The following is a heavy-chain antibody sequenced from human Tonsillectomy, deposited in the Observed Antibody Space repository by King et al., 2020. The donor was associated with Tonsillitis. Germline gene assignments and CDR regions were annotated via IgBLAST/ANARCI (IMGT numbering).Heavy chain of an antibody. V-gene: IGHV5-10-1*03. CDR1: GCHFTSHW. CDR3: ATIMGRGVSLLYGMDF. Sequence: VQLVESGAEVKKPGESLRISCKGSGCHFTSHWINWVRQMPGKGLEWMGRIDPSDSYTNYSPSFQGHVTISVDKSISTAYLLWSSLKASDTAMYYCATIMGRGVSLLYGMDFWGQGTTVIVSS. J-gene: IGHJ6*02. D-gene: IGHD3-10*01. CDR2: IDPSDSYT.